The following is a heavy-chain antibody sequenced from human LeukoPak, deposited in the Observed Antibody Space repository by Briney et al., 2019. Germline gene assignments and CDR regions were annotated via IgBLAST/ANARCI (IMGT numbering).Heavy chain of an antibody. D-gene: IGHD3-22*01. Sequence: GGSLRLSCAASGFTFSSYEMNWVRQAPGKGLEWVSYIGSSGSTIYYADSVKGRFTISRDNAKNSLYLQMNSLRAEDTAVYYCARSGYYFDAFDIWGQGTMVTVSS. CDR3: ARSGYYFDAFDI. CDR1: GFTFSSYE. CDR2: IGSSGSTI. V-gene: IGHV3-48*03. J-gene: IGHJ3*02.